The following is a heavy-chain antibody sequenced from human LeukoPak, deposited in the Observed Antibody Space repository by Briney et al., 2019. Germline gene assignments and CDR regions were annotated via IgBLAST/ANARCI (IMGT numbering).Heavy chain of an antibody. D-gene: IGHD6-6*01. CDR3: AGHKSVQTAFDI. Sequence: SETLSLTCTVSGGSISSSSYYWGWIRQPPGKGLEWIGSIYYSGSTYYNPTLKSRVTISVDTSKNQFSLKLSSVTAADTAVYYCAGHKSVQTAFDIWGQGTMVTVSS. CDR2: IYYSGST. J-gene: IGHJ3*02. V-gene: IGHV4-39*01. CDR1: GGSISSSSYY.